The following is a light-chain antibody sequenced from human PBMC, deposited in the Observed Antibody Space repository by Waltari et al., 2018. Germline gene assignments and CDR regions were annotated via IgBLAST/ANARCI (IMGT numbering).Light chain of an antibody. V-gene: IGLV2-14*03. CDR3: SSFTSSTTGI. J-gene: IGLJ2*01. Sequence: SALTHPDSVSGSPGQSITISCSGVSRDSGAYNYVSWYRRHPGEAPKVIIYDVSNRPSGVSNRFSGSKSGSTASLTISGLQPEDEAVYYCSSFTSSTTGIFGGGTKLTVL. CDR1: SRDSGAYNY. CDR2: DVS.